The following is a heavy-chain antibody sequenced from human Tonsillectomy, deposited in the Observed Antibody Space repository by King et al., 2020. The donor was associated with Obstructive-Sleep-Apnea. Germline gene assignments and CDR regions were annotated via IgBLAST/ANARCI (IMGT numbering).Heavy chain of an antibody. Sequence: QLVQSGGGLVQPGGSLRLSCAASGFTFSSYAMSWVRQAPGKGLEWVSAISGSGGRTYYADSVKGRFTISRDNSKNTLYLQMNSLRAEDTAVYYCAKDYYGSGSYYGGGYYFDYWGQGTLVTVSS. V-gene: IGHV3-23*04. CDR2: ISGSGGRT. D-gene: IGHD3-10*01. J-gene: IGHJ4*02. CDR3: AKDYYGSGSYYGGGYYFDY. CDR1: GFTFSSYA.